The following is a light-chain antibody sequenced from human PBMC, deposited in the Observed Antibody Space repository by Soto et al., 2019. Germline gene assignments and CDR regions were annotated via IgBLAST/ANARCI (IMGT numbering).Light chain of an antibody. CDR3: QQSFGSPPIT. J-gene: IGKJ5*01. V-gene: IGKV1-9*01. CDR1: HDISTY. CDR2: EAS. Sequence: DIQLTQSPSLLSASVGDRVTITCRASHDISTYLAWYQQKPGKAPKLMIYEASTLQSGVPSRFSGSGSGTEFTLTISSLQPEDFAMYYCQQSFGSPPITFGQGTRLEIK.